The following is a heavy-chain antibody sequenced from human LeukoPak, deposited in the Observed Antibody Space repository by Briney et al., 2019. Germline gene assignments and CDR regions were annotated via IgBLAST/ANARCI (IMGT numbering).Heavy chain of an antibody. CDR3: ARLGGVTTN. CDR1: GGSISSSSYY. J-gene: IGHJ4*02. D-gene: IGHD4-17*01. V-gene: IGHV4-39*01. CDR2: IYYSGST. Sequence: SETLSLTCTASGGSISSSSYYWGWIRQPPGKGLEWIGSIYYSGSTYYNPSLKSRVTISVDTSKNQFSLKLSSVTAADTAVYYCARLGGVTTNWGQGTLVTVSS.